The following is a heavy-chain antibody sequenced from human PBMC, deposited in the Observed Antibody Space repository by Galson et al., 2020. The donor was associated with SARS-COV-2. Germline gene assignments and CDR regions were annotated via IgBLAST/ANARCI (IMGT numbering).Heavy chain of an antibody. D-gene: IGHD3-10*01. V-gene: IGHV4-34*01. CDR3: ARGHRGVVPSPVLGLGPFYSYYYMDV. Sequence: SETLSPTCAVYGGSFSGYSWTWIRQPPGKGLEWIGEINIGGNTNFTPSPRSRVTLSVATSKNQFSLNLRSATAADTALYYCARGHRGVVPSPVLGLGPFYSYYYMDVWGKGTTVTVSS. CDR1: GGSFSGYS. CDR2: INIGGNT. J-gene: IGHJ6*03.